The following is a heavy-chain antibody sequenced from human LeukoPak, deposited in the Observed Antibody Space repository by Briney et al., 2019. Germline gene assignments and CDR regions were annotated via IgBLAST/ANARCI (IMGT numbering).Heavy chain of an antibody. Sequence: SETLSLTCTVSGGSISTYYWSWFRQPPGKGLEWIGYIYYSGSTNYNPSLKSRVTISVDTSKNQFSLKLSSVTAADTAVYYCARGPLDLYSSSWLLFDYWGQGTLVTVSS. CDR2: IYYSGST. V-gene: IGHV4-59*01. CDR1: GGSISTYY. CDR3: ARGPLDLYSSSWLLFDY. D-gene: IGHD6-13*01. J-gene: IGHJ4*02.